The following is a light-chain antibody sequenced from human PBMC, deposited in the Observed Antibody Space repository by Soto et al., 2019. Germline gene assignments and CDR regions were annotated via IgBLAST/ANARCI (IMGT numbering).Light chain of an antibody. CDR1: QSIGSD. Sequence: EIVMTQSPATLSVSPGERATLSCRASQSIGSDLVWYQQKPGQAPRLLIYGAYARATGIPARFSGSGSGTEFTLTISSLQSEDFAVYYCQQYNNWPRTFGQGTKVEI. CDR2: GAY. V-gene: IGKV3-15*01. J-gene: IGKJ1*01. CDR3: QQYNNWPRT.